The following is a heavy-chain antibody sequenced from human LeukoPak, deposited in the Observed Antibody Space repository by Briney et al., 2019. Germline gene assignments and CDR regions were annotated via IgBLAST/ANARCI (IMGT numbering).Heavy chain of an antibody. D-gene: IGHD1-26*01. V-gene: IGHV3-23*01. CDR2: ISGSGGST. Sequence: PGGSLRLSCAASVFTFKNYAMNWVRQAPGKGLEWVSAISGSGGSTYYADSVKGRFTISRDNSKNTLYLQMNSLRAEDTAVYYCAKGEVGATIGGYYFDYWGQGTLVTVSS. J-gene: IGHJ4*02. CDR3: AKGEVGATIGGYYFDY. CDR1: VFTFKNYA.